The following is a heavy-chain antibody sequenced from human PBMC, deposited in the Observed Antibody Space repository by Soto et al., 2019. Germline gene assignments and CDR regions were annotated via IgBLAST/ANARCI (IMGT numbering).Heavy chain of an antibody. D-gene: IGHD1-1*01. J-gene: IGHJ6*02. CDR3: ARDRPWPPNYHYYSMDV. V-gene: IGHV4-31*03. Sequence: LSLNCSVSGGSISSSDNFWSWIRQHPGKGLEWIGYVFYSGNTFYNPSLKSRLTISIDTSKNQFSLKLSSVTPADTAVYYYARDRPWPPNYHYYSMDVWGQGTAVTVSS. CDR1: GGSISSSDNF. CDR2: VFYSGNT.